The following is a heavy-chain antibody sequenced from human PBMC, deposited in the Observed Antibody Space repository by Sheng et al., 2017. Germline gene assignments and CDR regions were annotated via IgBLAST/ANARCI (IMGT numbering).Heavy chain of an antibody. D-gene: IGHD6-19*01. CDR3: ARGSGWYYYYYMDV. Sequence: QVQLVQSGAEVKKPGASVKVSCEASGYTFTNYGIIWVRQAPGQGLEWMGWISAYNGNTNYTPKLQGRVTMTTDTSTSTAYMEVRSLRSDDTAVYYCARGSGWYYYYYMDVWGKGTTVTVSS. CDR1: GYTFTNYG. J-gene: IGHJ6*03. CDR2: ISAYNGNT. V-gene: IGHV1-18*01.